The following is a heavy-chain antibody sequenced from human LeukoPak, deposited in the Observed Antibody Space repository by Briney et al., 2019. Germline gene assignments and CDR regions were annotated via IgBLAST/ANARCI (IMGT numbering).Heavy chain of an antibody. J-gene: IGHJ6*03. V-gene: IGHV1-69*06. CDR3: ARAPIAAAGKRYYYYYYMDV. CDR1: GGTFSSYA. Sequence: ASVKVSCKASGGTFSSYAISWVRQAPGQGLEWMGGIIPIFCTANYAQKFQGRVTITADKSTSTAYMELSSLRSEDTAVYYCARAPIAAAGKRYYYYYYMDVWGKGTTVTVSS. CDR2: IIPIFCTA. D-gene: IGHD6-13*01.